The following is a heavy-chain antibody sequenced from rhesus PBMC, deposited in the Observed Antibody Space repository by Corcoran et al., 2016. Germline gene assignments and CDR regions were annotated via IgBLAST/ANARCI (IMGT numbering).Heavy chain of an antibody. CDR1: GGSISSSY. V-gene: IGHV4-169*02. J-gene: IGHJ4*01. CDR2: IYGSGSST. CDR3: ASGSGSYTYFDY. Sequence: QLQLQESGPGLVKPSETLSVTCAVSGGSISSSYWSWIRQAPGKGLEWIGDIYGSGSSTTYNPSLKSRVTLSVDTSKNQLSLKLSSVTAADTAVYYCASGSGSYTYFDYWGQGVLVTVSS. D-gene: IGHD3-16*01.